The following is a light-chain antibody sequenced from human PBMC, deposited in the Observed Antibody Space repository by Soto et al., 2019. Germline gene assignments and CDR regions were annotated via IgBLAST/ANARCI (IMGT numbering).Light chain of an antibody. Sequence: QSALTQPASVSGSPGQSITISCTGTSSDVGNYNLVSWYQQHPGKAPKLIIYEGTKRPSGVSNRFSGSKSGNRASLTISGLQAEDEADYYCCSYAGTSTVLFGGGTKVTVL. CDR2: EGT. V-gene: IGLV2-23*01. CDR1: SSDVGNYNL. J-gene: IGLJ2*01. CDR3: CSYAGTSTVL.